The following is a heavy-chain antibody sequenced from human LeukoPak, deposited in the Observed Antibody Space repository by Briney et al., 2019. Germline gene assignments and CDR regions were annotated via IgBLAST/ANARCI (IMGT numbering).Heavy chain of an antibody. CDR3: AKGPHTDYYHYMDI. V-gene: IGHV3-9*03. D-gene: IGHD4-17*01. CDR2: ISWNSGSI. Sequence: GGSLRLSCAASGFTFYDYAMHWVRHAPGKGLEWVSGISWNSGSIGYADSVKGRFTISRDNAKNSLYLQMNSLRAEDMALYYCAKGPHTDYYHYMDIWGKGSTITVSS. J-gene: IGHJ6*03. CDR1: GFTFYDYA.